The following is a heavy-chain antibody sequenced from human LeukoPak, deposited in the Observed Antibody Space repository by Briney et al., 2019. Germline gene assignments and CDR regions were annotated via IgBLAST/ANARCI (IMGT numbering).Heavy chain of an antibody. J-gene: IGHJ4*02. CDR2: ISGSGGST. Sequence: PGGSLRLSCAASGFTFSSYGMSWVRQAPGKGLEWVSAISGSGGSTYYADSVKGRFTISRDNSKNTLYLQMNSLRAEDTAVYYCAKARLRYYDSSDYYFDYWGQGTLVTVSS. D-gene: IGHD3-22*01. V-gene: IGHV3-23*01. CDR1: GFTFSSYG. CDR3: AKARLRYYDSSDYYFDY.